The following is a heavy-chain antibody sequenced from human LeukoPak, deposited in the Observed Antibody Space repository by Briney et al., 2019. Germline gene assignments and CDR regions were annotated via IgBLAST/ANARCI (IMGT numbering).Heavy chain of an antibody. Sequence: GGSLRLSCAASGFTFSSYAIHWVRQAPGKGLEWVAVTSYDGSNKYYADSVKGRFTISRDNSKNTLYLQMNSLRAEDTAVYYCAKVGEVGTSIGSDRYYYYGMDVWGKGTTVTVSS. D-gene: IGHD2-21*02. V-gene: IGHV3-30*04. CDR3: AKVGEVGTSIGSDRYYYYGMDV. J-gene: IGHJ6*04. CDR1: GFTFSSYA. CDR2: TSYDGSNK.